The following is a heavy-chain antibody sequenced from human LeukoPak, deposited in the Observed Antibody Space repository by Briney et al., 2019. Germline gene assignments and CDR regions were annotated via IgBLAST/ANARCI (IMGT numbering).Heavy chain of an antibody. D-gene: IGHD2-2*02. V-gene: IGHV4-61*08. CDR3: ARSPLYEYDAFDI. J-gene: IGHJ3*02. CDR1: GGSIRSGDHY. Sequence: SETLSLTCTVSGGSIRSGDHYWSWIRQPPGKGLEWIGYIYYSGNTNYNPSLKSRVTISVDTSKNQFALKLSSVTAADTAVYYCARSPLYEYDAFDIWGQGTMVTVSS. CDR2: IYYSGNT.